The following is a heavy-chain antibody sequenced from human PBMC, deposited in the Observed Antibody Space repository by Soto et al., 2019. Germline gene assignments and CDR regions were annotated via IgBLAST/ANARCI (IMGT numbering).Heavy chain of an antibody. Sequence: EVQLLESGGGLVQPGGSLSLSCAASGFTFSSYAMSWVRQAPGKGLEWVSAISGSGGSTYYADSVKGRFTISRDNSKNTLYLQMNSLRAEDTAVYYCAKAQFTSSSISRGDAFDIWGQGTMVTVSS. CDR1: GFTFSSYA. J-gene: IGHJ3*02. V-gene: IGHV3-23*01. CDR3: AKAQFTSSSISRGDAFDI. CDR2: ISGSGGST. D-gene: IGHD6-13*01.